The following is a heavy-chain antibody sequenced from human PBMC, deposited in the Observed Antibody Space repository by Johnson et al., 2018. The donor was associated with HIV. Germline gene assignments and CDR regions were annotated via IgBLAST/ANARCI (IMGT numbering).Heavy chain of an antibody. CDR1: GFSFSSYA. D-gene: IGHD2-21*02. CDR3: AKDQYCGGDCYPDAFDI. Sequence: QVQLVESGGGVVQPGRSLRLSCAASGFSFSSYAMHWVRQAPGKGLEWVSYISSSGSTIYYADSVKGRFTISRDNSKNTLYLQMNSLRAEDTAVYYCAKDQYCGGDCYPDAFDIWGQGTMVTVSS. V-gene: IGHV3-NL1*01. J-gene: IGHJ3*02. CDR2: ISSSGSTI.